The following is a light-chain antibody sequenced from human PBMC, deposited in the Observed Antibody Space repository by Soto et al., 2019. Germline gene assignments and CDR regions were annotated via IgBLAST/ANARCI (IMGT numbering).Light chain of an antibody. CDR1: SSNIGAGYD. CDR2: GNS. V-gene: IGLV1-40*01. CDR3: QSYDSSLSAFYV. Sequence: QSVLAQRPSVSGAPGQRVTISCTGSSSNIGAGYDVHWYQQLPGTAPKLLIYGNSNRPSGVPDRFSGSKSGTSASLAITGLQAEDEADYYCQSYDSSLSAFYVFGTGTKVTVL. J-gene: IGLJ1*01.